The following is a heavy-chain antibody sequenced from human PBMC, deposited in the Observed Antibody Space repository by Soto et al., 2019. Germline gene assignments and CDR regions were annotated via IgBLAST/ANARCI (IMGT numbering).Heavy chain of an antibody. CDR1: GGTFSSYA. J-gene: IGHJ5*02. CDR2: IIPIFGTA. D-gene: IGHD2-15*01. Sequence: ASVKVSCKASGGTFSSYAISWVRQAPGQGLEWMGGIIPIFGTANYAQKFQGRVTITADESTSTAYMELSSLRSEDTAVYYCAREECSGGSCYYPGENWFDPWGQGTLVTVSS. V-gene: IGHV1-69*13. CDR3: AREECSGGSCYYPGENWFDP.